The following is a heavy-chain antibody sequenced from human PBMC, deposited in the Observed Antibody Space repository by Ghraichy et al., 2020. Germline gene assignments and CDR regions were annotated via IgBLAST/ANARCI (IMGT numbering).Heavy chain of an antibody. Sequence: LSLTCAASGFTFSSYAMSWVRQAPGKGLEWVSAISGSGGSTYYADSVKGRFTISRDNSKNTLYLQMNSLRAEDTAVYYCATYPGYSYGYYWGQGTLVTVSS. D-gene: IGHD5-18*01. CDR3: ATYPGYSYGYY. J-gene: IGHJ4*02. CDR1: GFTFSSYA. V-gene: IGHV3-23*01. CDR2: ISGSGGST.